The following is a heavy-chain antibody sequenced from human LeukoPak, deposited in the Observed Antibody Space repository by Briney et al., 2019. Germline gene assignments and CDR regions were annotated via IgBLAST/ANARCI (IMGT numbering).Heavy chain of an antibody. CDR1: GFTLSSYS. J-gene: IGHJ4*02. D-gene: IGHD2-15*01. CDR2: ISGSGGST. Sequence: GGSLRLSCAASGFTLSSYSMNWVRQAPGKGLEWVSAISGSGGSTYYADSVKGRFTISRDNSKNTLYLQMNSLRAEDTAVYYCAKDLSWRGGSCYQNWGQGTLVTVSS. CDR3: AKDLSWRGGSCYQN. V-gene: IGHV3-23*01.